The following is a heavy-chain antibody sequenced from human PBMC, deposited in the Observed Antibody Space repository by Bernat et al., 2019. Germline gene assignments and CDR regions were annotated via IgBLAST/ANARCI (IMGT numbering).Heavy chain of an antibody. D-gene: IGHD2-15*01. J-gene: IGHJ4*02. CDR1: GFTFSSYA. CDR3: AKGQWSAILNGVGY. V-gene: IGHV3-23*01. Sequence: EVQLLESGGGLVQPGGSLRLSCAASGFTFSSYAMSWVRQAPGKGLEWVSAISGSDGATYYADSVKGRFTISRDNAKNSLYLEMSSLRAEDTALYYCAKGQWSAILNGVGYWGQGTLVTVSS. CDR2: ISGSDGAT.